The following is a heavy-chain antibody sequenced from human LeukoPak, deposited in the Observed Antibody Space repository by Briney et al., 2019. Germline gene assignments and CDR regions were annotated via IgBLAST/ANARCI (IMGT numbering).Heavy chain of an antibody. Sequence: GGSLRLSCAASGFTFSSYSMNWVRQAPGKGLEWLSYISSSSGYKNYADSLKGRFTISRDNAKNSVYLQMNSLSAEDTAVYYCARQGLYDSSDFWTFQHWGQGTLVTVSS. J-gene: IGHJ1*01. CDR3: ARQGLYDSSDFWTFQH. D-gene: IGHD3/OR15-3a*01. CDR1: GFTFSSYS. V-gene: IGHV3-21*05. CDR2: ISSSSGYK.